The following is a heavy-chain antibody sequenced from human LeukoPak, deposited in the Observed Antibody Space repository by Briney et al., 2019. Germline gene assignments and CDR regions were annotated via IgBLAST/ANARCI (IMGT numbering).Heavy chain of an antibody. CDR2: INPSGGST. CDR3: AIITMIVVVTQTEYFQH. CDR1: GYTFTSYY. Sequence: ASVMVSCKASGYTFTSYYMHWVRQAPGQGLEWMGIINPSGGSTSYAQKFQGRVTMTRDMSTSTVYMELSSLRSEDTAVYYCAIITMIVVVTQTEYFQHWGQGTLVTVSS. V-gene: IGHV1-46*01. J-gene: IGHJ1*01. D-gene: IGHD3-22*01.